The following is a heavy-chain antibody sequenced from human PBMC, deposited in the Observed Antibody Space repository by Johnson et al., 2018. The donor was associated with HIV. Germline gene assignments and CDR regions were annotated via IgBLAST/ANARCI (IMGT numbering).Heavy chain of an antibody. J-gene: IGHJ3*02. V-gene: IGHV3-74*01. CDR1: GFTFSSYW. D-gene: IGHD3-3*01. Sequence: VLLVESGGGLVQPGGSLRLSCAASGFTFSSYWMHWVRQAPGKGLVWVSRINSDGSSTSYADSVKGRFTISRDNAKNTLYLQMNSLRAEDTAVYYCARDRGRAYYNFWSGTRSACAFDIWGQGTMVTVSS. CDR3: ARDRGRAYYNFWSGTRSACAFDI. CDR2: INSDGSST.